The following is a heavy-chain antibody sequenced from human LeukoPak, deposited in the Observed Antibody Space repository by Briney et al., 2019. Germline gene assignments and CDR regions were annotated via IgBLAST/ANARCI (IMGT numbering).Heavy chain of an antibody. CDR3: ATQRGELITY. V-gene: IGHV3-30*03. Sequence: PGGSLRLSCAASGFTFSSYGMHWVRQAPGKGLEWVAVISYDGSNKYYADSVKGRFTISRDNSKNPLYLQMNSLRAEDTAVYYCATQRGELITYWGQGTLVTVSS. CDR2: ISYDGSNK. D-gene: IGHD1-26*01. CDR1: GFTFSSYG. J-gene: IGHJ4*02.